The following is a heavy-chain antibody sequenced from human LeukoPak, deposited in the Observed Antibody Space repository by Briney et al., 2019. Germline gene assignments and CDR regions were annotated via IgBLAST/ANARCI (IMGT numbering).Heavy chain of an antibody. V-gene: IGHV3-49*04. CDR3: TRAVYCSGGACSFDP. CDR1: GFTFSSYG. D-gene: IGHD2-15*01. Sequence: GGSLRLSCAASGFTFSSYGMHWVRQAPGKGLESVGFIRSETYGGTAEYAASVKDRFTISRHDSKSIAYLQMNSLKTEDTAVYYCTRAVYCSGGACSFDPWGQGTLVTVSS. J-gene: IGHJ5*02. CDR2: IRSETYGGTA.